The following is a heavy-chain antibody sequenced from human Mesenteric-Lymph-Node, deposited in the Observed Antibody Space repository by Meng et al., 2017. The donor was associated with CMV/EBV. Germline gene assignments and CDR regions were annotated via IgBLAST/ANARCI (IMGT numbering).Heavy chain of an antibody. D-gene: IGHD4-23*01. CDR3: ARAGIYGGKTEFDY. CDR1: GYTFTSYA. Sequence: KASGYTFTSYAMHWVRQALGQRLEWMGWINAGNGNTKYSQKFQGRVTITRDTSASTAYMELSSLRSEDTAVYYCARAGIYGGKTEFDYWGQGTLVTVSS. J-gene: IGHJ4*02. CDR2: INAGNGNT. V-gene: IGHV1-3*01.